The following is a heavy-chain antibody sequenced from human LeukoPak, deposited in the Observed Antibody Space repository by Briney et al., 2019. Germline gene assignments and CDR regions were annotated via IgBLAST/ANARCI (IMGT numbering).Heavy chain of an antibody. J-gene: IGHJ5*02. D-gene: IGHD6-13*01. V-gene: IGHV3-74*01. CDR1: GFTFSSYW. CDR3: VRQQLVRGWFDP. CDR2: INSDGSST. Sequence: GGSLRLSCAAFGFTFSSYWMHWVRQAPGKGLVWVSRINSDGSSTSYADSVKGRFTISRDNAKNTLYLQMNSLRAEDTAVYYCVRQQLVRGWFDPWGQGTLVTVSS.